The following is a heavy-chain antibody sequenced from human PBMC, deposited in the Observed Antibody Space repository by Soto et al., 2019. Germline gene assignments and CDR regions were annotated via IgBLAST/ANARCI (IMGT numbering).Heavy chain of an antibody. Sequence: GGSLRLSCAVSGFTFSNYWMHWVRQAPGKGLVWVSRIDSDGSTTNYADSVKGRFTISRDNAKNMLFLQMNTLRAEDTAVYYCGRVLYSSSSGGIDSWGQGTLVTVSS. CDR1: GFTFSNYW. D-gene: IGHD6-6*01. CDR2: IDSDGSTT. V-gene: IGHV3-74*01. CDR3: GRVLYSSSSGGIDS. J-gene: IGHJ5*01.